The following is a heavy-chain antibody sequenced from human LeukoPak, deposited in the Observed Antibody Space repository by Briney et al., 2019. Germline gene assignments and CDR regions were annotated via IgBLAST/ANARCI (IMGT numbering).Heavy chain of an antibody. V-gene: IGHV3-66*01. D-gene: IGHD3-16*02. J-gene: IGHJ4*02. Sequence: GGCLRLSCAASGSTVSSNYMSWVRQAPGKGLEWVSVIYSGGSTYYADSVKGRFTISRDKSKNTLYLQMNSLRAEDTAVYYCARDGGGELSSPFDYWGQGTLVTVSS. CDR1: GSTVSSNY. CDR2: IYSGGST. CDR3: ARDGGGELSSPFDY.